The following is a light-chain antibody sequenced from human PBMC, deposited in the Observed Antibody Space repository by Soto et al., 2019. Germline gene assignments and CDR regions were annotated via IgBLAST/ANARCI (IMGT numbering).Light chain of an antibody. CDR3: QQYNNWPQT. CDR1: QSVSSN. Sequence: EIVMTQSPATLSVSPGERATLSCRANQSVSSNLAWYQQKPGQAPRLLIYGASTRATGISARFSGSGSETEFTLTISSLQSEDLAVYYCQQYNNWPQTFGQGTKVEIK. J-gene: IGKJ1*01. CDR2: GAS. V-gene: IGKV3-15*01.